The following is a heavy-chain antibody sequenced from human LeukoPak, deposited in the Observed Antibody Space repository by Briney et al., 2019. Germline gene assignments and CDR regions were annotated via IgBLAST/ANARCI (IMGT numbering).Heavy chain of an antibody. D-gene: IGHD3-9*01. CDR3: AKDHDILTGYYNWAPWGNYFDY. CDR1: GFTFSSYS. V-gene: IGHV3-21*04. CDR2: ISSSSSYI. Sequence: GGSLRLSCAASGFTFSSYSMNWVRQAPGKGLEWVSSISSSSSYIYYADSVKGRFTISRDNPKNTLYLQMNSLRAEDTAVYYCAKDHDILTGYYNWAPWGNYFDYWGQGTLVTVSS. J-gene: IGHJ4*02.